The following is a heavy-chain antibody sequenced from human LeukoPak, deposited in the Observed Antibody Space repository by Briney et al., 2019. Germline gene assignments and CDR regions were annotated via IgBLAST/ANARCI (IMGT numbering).Heavy chain of an antibody. CDR3: ARESPSKYVFDY. D-gene: IGHD2-2*01. J-gene: IGHJ4*02. CDR1: GGSITNYY. V-gene: IGHV4-4*07. CDR2: IYTSGYT. Sequence: PSETLSLTCTVSGGSITNYYWSWFRQPAGKGLEWIGRIYTSGYTNYNPSLKSRVTISRDTSKNQFSLEMSSVTAADTAVYYCARESPSKYVFDYWGQGILVTVSS.